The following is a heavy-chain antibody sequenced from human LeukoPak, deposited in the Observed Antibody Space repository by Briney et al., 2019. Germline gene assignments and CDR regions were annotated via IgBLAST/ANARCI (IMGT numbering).Heavy chain of an antibody. CDR2: IYYSGST. CDR1: GGSISSYY. J-gene: IGHJ3*02. D-gene: IGHD3-9*01. V-gene: IGHV4-59*01. CDR3: ARDTTPLYYDILTGYGAFDI. Sequence: SETLTLTCTVSGGSISSYYWSWIRQPPGKGLEWIGYIYYSGSTNYNPSLKSRVTISVDTSKNQFSLKLSSVTAADAGVYYCARDTTPLYYDILTGYGAFDIWGQGTMVTVSS.